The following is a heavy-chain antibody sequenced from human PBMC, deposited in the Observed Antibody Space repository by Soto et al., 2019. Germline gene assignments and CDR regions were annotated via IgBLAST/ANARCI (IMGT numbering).Heavy chain of an antibody. J-gene: IGHJ4*02. D-gene: IGHD1-26*01. CDR2: ISWNSDMI. CDR1: GFTFCDYA. Sequence: PWGSLRLACAASGFTFCDYAIHFFRQCPFKCREWVSGISWNSDMITYADSVKGRFTVSRDNAKNSLDLEMNSLRVEDTALYYCVKDTSILVGATHLDSWGQGTLVTVSS. V-gene: IGHV3-9*01. CDR3: VKDTSILVGATHLDS.